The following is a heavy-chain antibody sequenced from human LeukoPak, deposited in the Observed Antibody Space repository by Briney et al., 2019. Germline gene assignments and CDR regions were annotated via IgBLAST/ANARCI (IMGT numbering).Heavy chain of an antibody. CDR1: GFTCSEYY. Sequence: GGSLRLSCAASGFTCSEYYMSWIRQAPGKGLEWVSYISSSGSTIYYADSVKGRFTISRDNAKNSLYLQMNSLRAEDTAVYYCARENYYDSSGYVGYWGQGTLVTVSS. J-gene: IGHJ4*02. V-gene: IGHV3-11*01. CDR2: ISSSGSTI. CDR3: ARENYYDSSGYVGY. D-gene: IGHD3-22*01.